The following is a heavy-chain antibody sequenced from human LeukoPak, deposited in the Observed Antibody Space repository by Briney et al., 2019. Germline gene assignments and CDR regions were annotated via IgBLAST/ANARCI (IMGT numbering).Heavy chain of an antibody. J-gene: IGHJ4*02. V-gene: IGHV1-18*01. D-gene: IGHD3-22*01. Sequence: ISAYNGNTNYAQKLQGRVTMTTDTSTSTAYMELRSLRSDDTAVYYCASGSGYYYADYYFDYWGQGTLVTVSS. CDR2: ISAYNGNT. CDR3: ASGSGYYYADYYFDY.